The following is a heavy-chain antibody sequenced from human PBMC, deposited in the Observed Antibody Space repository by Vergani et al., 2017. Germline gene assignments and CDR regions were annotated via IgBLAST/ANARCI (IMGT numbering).Heavy chain of an antibody. CDR3: ARLLVQWLVPDFDY. CDR1: GFTFSSYS. D-gene: IGHD6-19*01. CDR2: ISSSSSYI. J-gene: IGHJ4*02. V-gene: IGHV3-21*01. Sequence: EVQLVESGGGLVKPGGSLRLSCAASGFTFSSYSMNWVRQAPGKGLEWVSSISSSSSYIYYADSVKGRFTISRDNAKNSLYLQMNSLRAEATAVYYCARLLVQWLVPDFDYWGQGTLVTVSS.